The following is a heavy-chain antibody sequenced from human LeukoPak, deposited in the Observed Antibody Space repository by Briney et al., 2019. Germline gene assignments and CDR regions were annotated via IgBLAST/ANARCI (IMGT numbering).Heavy chain of an antibody. CDR2: IYTSGST. CDR1: GGSISSGSYY. J-gene: IGHJ4*02. Sequence: SQTLSLTCTVSGGSISSGSYYWSWIRQPAGKGLEWIGRIYTSGSTNYNPSPKSRVTISVDTSKNQFSLKLSSVTAADTAVSYCARDRYKWELSDWGEGTLVTVSS. D-gene: IGHD1-26*01. CDR3: ARDRYKWELSD. V-gene: IGHV4-61*02.